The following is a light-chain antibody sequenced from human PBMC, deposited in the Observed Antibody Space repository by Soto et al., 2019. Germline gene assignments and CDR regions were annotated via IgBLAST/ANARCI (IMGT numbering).Light chain of an antibody. CDR2: GAS. Sequence: EIVMTQSPATLSVSPGERATLSCRASQSVSSNLAWYQQKPGQAPRLLIYGASTRATGIPARFSGSGSGTEFTLTISSLQSEDSATYYCLQHYAFPFTFGPGTKVHV. J-gene: IGKJ3*01. V-gene: IGKV3-15*01. CDR3: LQHYAFPFT. CDR1: QSVSSN.